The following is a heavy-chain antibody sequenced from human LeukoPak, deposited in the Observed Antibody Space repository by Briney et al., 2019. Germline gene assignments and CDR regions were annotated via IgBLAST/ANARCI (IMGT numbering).Heavy chain of an antibody. J-gene: IGHJ4*02. Sequence: GGSLRLSCAASGFTFSSYSMNWVRQAPGKGLEWVSSISSSSSYIYYADSVKGRFTISRDNAKNSLYLQMNSLRAEDTAVYYCAMRYCSSTSCFFDYWGQGTLVTVSS. CDR1: GFTFSSYS. CDR3: AMRYCSSTSCFFDY. D-gene: IGHD2-2*01. CDR2: ISSSSSYI. V-gene: IGHV3-21*01.